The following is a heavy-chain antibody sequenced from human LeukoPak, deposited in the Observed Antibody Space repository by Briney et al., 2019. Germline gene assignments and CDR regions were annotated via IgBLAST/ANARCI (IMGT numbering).Heavy chain of an antibody. D-gene: IGHD4-17*01. CDR2: ISYDGSNK. Sequence: GRSLRLSCAASGFTFSNYAMHWVRQAPGKGLEWVAIISYDGSNKYYADSVKGRFTISRDKSKSTLYLQMNSLRAEDTAVYFCRSGDSRGWYFDLWGRGTLVTVSS. CDR1: GFTFSNYA. V-gene: IGHV3-30*03. J-gene: IGHJ2*01. CDR3: RSGDSRGWYFDL.